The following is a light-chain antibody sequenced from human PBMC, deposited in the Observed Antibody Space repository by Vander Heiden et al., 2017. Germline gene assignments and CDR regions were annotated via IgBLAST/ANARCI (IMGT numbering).Light chain of an antibody. V-gene: IGKV3-11*01. CDR1: QSVSSN. CDR3: QHRNNWPLT. J-gene: IGKJ4*01. CDR2: DAS. Sequence: EIVLTPSPVTLSLSPGERATLSCRASQSVSSNLAWYQQRPGQAPRLLMYDASNRATGIPARFSGSGSGTDFTLTISSLEPEDFAVYYCQHRNNWPLTFGGGTKVEIK.